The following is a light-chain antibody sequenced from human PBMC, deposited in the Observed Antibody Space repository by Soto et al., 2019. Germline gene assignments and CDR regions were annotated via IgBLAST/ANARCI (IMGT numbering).Light chain of an antibody. CDR1: QSISVH. CDR2: AAS. J-gene: IGKJ2*01. CDR3: QQSFITPYT. V-gene: IGKV1-39*01. Sequence: DIQMTQSPSSLSASVGDTVTITCRASQSISVHLNWYQQKPGKVPKLLIYAASNLHSGVPSRFSDNASDTDFPLTISSMHPEDFATYYSQQSFITPYTFGRGIRLEIK.